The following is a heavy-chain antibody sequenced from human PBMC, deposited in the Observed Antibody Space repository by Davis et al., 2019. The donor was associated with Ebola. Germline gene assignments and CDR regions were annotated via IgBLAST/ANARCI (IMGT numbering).Heavy chain of an antibody. Sequence: GESLKISCAASGFTFSNYWMTWVRQAPGKGLEWVANIKQDGSEKYYVDSVEGRFTISRDNAKNSLYLQMNSLRAEDTAVYYCARAPTVTTLYNWFDPWGQGTLVTVSS. V-gene: IGHV3-7*01. D-gene: IGHD4-17*01. CDR2: IKQDGSEK. CDR3: ARAPTVTTLYNWFDP. J-gene: IGHJ5*02. CDR1: GFTFSNYW.